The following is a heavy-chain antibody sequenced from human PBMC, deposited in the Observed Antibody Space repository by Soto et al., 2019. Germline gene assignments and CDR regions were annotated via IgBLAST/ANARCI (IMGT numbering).Heavy chain of an antibody. V-gene: IGHV4-4*02. Sequence: SETLSLTCAVSSGSISSSNWWSWVRQPPGKGLEWIGEIYHSGSTNYNPSLKSRVTISVDKSKNQFSLKLSSVTAADTAVYYCARVGVWFGVNWFDPWGQGTLVTVSS. J-gene: IGHJ5*02. CDR3: ARVGVWFGVNWFDP. CDR2: IYHSGST. CDR1: SGSISSSNW. D-gene: IGHD3-10*01.